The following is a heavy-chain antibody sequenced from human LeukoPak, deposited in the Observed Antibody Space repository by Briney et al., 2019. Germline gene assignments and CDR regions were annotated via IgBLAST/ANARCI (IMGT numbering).Heavy chain of an antibody. Sequence: PGGSLRLSCAVSGFGVSSNHVAWVRQAPGKGLEWVSVRQPGNVSYYADSVKGRFTTSADTSKNTLYLQMNNLRSEATALYYCARERDYDTYFDYWGQETLVTVSS. CDR3: ARERDYDTYFDY. V-gene: IGHV3-53*01. D-gene: IGHD3-22*01. CDR1: GFGVSSNH. J-gene: IGHJ4*02. CDR2: RQPGNVS.